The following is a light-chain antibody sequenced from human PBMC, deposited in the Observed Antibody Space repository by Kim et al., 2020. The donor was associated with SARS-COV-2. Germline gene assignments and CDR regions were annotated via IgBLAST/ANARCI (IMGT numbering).Light chain of an antibody. V-gene: IGLV3-21*04. J-gene: IGLJ3*02. Sequence: AAGKTARMTCGGNNSGSKRVHWYQQKPGQAPVLVIYYDSDRPSGIPERFSGSNSGNTATLTISRVEAGDEADYYCQVWDSSSDHPVFGGGTQLSVL. CDR3: QVWDSSSDHPV. CDR2: YDS. CDR1: NSGSKR.